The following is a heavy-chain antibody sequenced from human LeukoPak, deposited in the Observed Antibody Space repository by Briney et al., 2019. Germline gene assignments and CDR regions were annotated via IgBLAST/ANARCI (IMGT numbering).Heavy chain of an antibody. Sequence: SETLSLTCAVSGGSISSGGYYWSWIRQPAGKGLEWIGRIYTSGSTNYNPSLKSRVTMSVGTSKNQFSLKLSSVTAADTAVYYCAREGGGSLGVPAALDYWGQGTLVTVSS. D-gene: IGHD2-2*01. J-gene: IGHJ4*02. V-gene: IGHV4-61*02. CDR3: AREGGGSLGVPAALDY. CDR2: IYTSGST. CDR1: GGSISSGGYY.